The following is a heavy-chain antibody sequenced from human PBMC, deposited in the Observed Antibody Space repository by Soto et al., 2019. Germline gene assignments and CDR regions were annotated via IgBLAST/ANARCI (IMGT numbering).Heavy chain of an antibody. D-gene: IGHD3-10*01. V-gene: IGHV3-74*01. CDR2: INSDGGTT. Sequence: EVQLVESGGGLVQPGGSLRLSCAGSGLTLSRYWMHWVRQGPGKGLVWVSRINSDGGTTTYADSVKGRFTISRDNAKNTVDLQMNSLRAEETAVYYCLAGENNYFDFWGQGTLVAVSS. CDR3: LAGENNYFDF. CDR1: GLTLSRYW. J-gene: IGHJ4*02.